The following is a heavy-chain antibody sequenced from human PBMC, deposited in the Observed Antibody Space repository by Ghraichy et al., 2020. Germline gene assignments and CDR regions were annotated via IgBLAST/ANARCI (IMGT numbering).Heavy chain of an antibody. D-gene: IGHD1-26*01. J-gene: IGHJ6*02. Sequence: GESLNISCAASGFTFSSYSMNWVRQAPGKGLEWVSSISSSSSYIYYADSVKGRFTISRDNAKNSLYLQMNSLRAEDTAVYYCARDEASGSYPPGRYGMDVWGQGTTVTVSS. CDR2: ISSSSSYI. V-gene: IGHV3-21*01. CDR3: ARDEASGSYPPGRYGMDV. CDR1: GFTFSSYS.